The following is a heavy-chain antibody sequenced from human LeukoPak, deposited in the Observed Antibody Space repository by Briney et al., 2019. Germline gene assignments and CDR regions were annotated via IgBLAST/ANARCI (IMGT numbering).Heavy chain of an antibody. CDR2: IYYSGST. J-gene: IGHJ5*02. CDR3: AREAYSSSTQYNWFDP. D-gene: IGHD6-13*01. V-gene: IGHV4-59*01. Sequence: SETLSLTCTVSGGSISSYYWSWIRQPPGKGLEWIGYIYYSGSTNYNPSLKSRVTISVDTSKNQFSLKLSSVTAADTAVYYCAREAYSSSTQYNWFDPWGQGTLDTVSS. CDR1: GGSISSYY.